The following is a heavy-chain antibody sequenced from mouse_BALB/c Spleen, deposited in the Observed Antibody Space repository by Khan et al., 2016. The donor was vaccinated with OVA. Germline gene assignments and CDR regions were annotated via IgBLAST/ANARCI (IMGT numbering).Heavy chain of an antibody. V-gene: IGHV3-2*02. CDR2: INYSGST. D-gene: IGHD1-3*01. Sequence: EVRLQESGPGLVNPSQSLSLTCTVTGYSITSDYAWNWIRQFPGNKLEWMGYINYSGSTNYNPALKSRISITRDTSKNQFFLQLNSVTTEDTATYYCARDGSRYNYAMDYWGQGTLVTVAA. CDR3: ARDGSRYNYAMDY. J-gene: IGHJ3*01. CDR1: GYSITSDYA.